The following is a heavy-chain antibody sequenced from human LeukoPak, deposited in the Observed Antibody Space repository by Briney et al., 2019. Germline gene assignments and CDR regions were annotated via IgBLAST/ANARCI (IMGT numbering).Heavy chain of an antibody. CDR1: GYSFTSYW. CDR2: IYPGDSDT. D-gene: IGHD1-26*01. Sequence: GESLKISCKGSGYSFTSYWIGWVRQMPGKGLEWMGFIYPGDSDTRYSPSFQGQVTISADKSISTAYLQWSSLKASDTAMYYCARLALGATYYYYYMDVWGKGTTVTVSS. J-gene: IGHJ6*03. CDR3: ARLALGATYYYYYMDV. V-gene: IGHV5-51*01.